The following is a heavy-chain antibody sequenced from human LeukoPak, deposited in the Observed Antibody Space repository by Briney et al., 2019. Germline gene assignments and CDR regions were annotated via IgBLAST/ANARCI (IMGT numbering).Heavy chain of an antibody. V-gene: IGHV1-18*01. J-gene: IGHJ5*02. CDR1: GYTFTSYG. CDR2: ISAYNGNT. CDR3: AGTYSSGPIPEPNWFDP. D-gene: IGHD3-22*01. Sequence: ASVKVSCKASGYTFTSYGISWVRQAPGQGLEWMGWISAYNGNTNYAQKLQGRVTMTTDTSTSTAYMELRSLRSDDTAVYYCAGTYSSGPIPEPNWFDPWGQGTLVTVSS.